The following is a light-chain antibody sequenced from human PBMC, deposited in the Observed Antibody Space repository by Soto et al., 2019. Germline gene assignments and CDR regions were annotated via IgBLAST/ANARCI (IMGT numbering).Light chain of an antibody. CDR2: RAS. V-gene: IGKV1-5*03. CDR3: QQYNSYSYT. Sequence: DIQMTQSPSTLSASVGDRVTIACRASQTINDWLAWYQQKPGKAPNLLTYRASNLQSGVPSRFSGSGSGTEFTLTISSLQPDDFATYYCQQYNSYSYTFGQGTKLEIK. CDR1: QTINDW. J-gene: IGKJ2*01.